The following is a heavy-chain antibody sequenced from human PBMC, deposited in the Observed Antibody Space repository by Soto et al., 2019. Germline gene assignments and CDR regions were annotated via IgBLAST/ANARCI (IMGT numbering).Heavy chain of an antibody. V-gene: IGHV1-69*01. CDR1: GGTFSSHS. CDR2: INPIFGTE. CDR3: STSVYCSTTRCYYYYGLDV. D-gene: IGHD2-2*01. J-gene: IGHJ6*02. Sequence: QVQLVQSGAEVKKPGSSVKVSCKVSGGTFSSHSINWVRQAPGQGPEWMGGINPIFGTENYAQKFQGRVKITANESTSTAYMELSSLTSEDTALYYCSTSVYCSTTRCYYYYGLDVWGQGTTVIVSS.